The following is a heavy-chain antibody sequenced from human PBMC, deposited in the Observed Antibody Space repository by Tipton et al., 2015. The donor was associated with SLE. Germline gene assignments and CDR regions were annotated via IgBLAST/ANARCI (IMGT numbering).Heavy chain of an antibody. CDR2: IHSSGST. CDR3: ARVGFTFGVVPLYYYGMDV. D-gene: IGHD3-3*01. Sequence: TLSLTCTVSGAPVTTHYWSWIRQSPGKGLEWIGYIHSSGSTNSNPSLKSRVTVSMDTSKNHFSLKLSSVTAADTAVYYCARVGFTFGVVPLYYYGMDVWGQGTTVTVSS. V-gene: IGHV4-4*08. CDR1: GAPVTTHY. J-gene: IGHJ6*02.